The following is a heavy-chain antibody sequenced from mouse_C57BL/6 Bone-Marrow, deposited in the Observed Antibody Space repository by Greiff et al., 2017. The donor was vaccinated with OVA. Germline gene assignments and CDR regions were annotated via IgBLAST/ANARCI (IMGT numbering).Heavy chain of an antibody. D-gene: IGHD2-4*01. Sequence: VQLKESGAELVRPGASVKLSCTASGFNIKDAYMHWVKQRHEQGLEWIGWIDPANGDTAYASKFQGKAPITADTSSNTAYLQLSSLTSEDTAVYYCTTTIYYDYDVGFAYWGQGTLVTVSA. CDR1: GFNIKDAY. CDR3: TTTIYYDYDVGFAY. V-gene: IGHV14-4*01. CDR2: IDPANGDT. J-gene: IGHJ3*01.